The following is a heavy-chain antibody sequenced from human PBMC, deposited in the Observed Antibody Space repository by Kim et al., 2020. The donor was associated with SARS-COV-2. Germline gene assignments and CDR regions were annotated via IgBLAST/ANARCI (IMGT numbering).Heavy chain of an antibody. CDR1: GYTFTDYY. D-gene: IGHD6-13*01. Sequence: ASVKVSCKASGYTFTDYYIHWVRQAPGQGLEWMGWINPNSGGTNYAQKFQGRVTMTRDTSITTAYLDLSSLKPDDTAVYYCARRKQVVSYYYYYGMDVWGQGTTVTVSS. V-gene: IGHV1-2*02. J-gene: IGHJ6*02. CDR3: ARRKQVVSYYYYYGMDV. CDR2: INPNSGGT.